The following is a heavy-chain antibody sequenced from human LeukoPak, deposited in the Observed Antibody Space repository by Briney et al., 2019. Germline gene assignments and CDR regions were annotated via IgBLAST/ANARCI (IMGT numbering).Heavy chain of an antibody. CDR2: MNPNSGNT. J-gene: IGHJ3*02. Sequence: GASVKVSCKASGYTFSSYDINWVRQAPGQGLEWMGWMNPNSGNTGYAQKFQGRVTMTRDTSISTAYMELSSLGSEDTAVYYCASGRLSIYDAFDIWGQGTMVTVSS. D-gene: IGHD4/OR15-4a*01. V-gene: IGHV1-8*01. CDR1: GYTFSSYD. CDR3: ASGRLSIYDAFDI.